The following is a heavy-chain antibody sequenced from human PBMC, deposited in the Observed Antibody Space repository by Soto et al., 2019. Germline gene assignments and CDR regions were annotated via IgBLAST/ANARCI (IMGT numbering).Heavy chain of an antibody. D-gene: IGHD5-12*01. CDR1: GFTFSSYS. V-gene: IGHV3-48*04. CDR3: ARRGHSGYEAPHDYYGMDV. Sequence: GGSLRLSCAASGFTFSSYSMNWVRQAPGKGLEWVSYISSSSSTIYYADSVKGRFTISRDNAKNSLYLQMNSLRAEDTAVYYCARRGHSGYEAPHDYYGMDVWGQGTTVTVSS. CDR2: ISSSSSTI. J-gene: IGHJ6*02.